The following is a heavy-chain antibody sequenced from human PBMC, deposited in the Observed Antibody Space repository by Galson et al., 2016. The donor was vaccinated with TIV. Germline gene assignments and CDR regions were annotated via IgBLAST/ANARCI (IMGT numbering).Heavy chain of an antibody. CDR1: GYTFTRYS. J-gene: IGHJ3*02. Sequence: SVKVSCKASGYTFTRYSISWVRQAPGQGLEWMGWISVYKGVTNSIQKVQGRVTMTIDTSTGTAYMELRSLRSDDTAVYYCARGAYFDLSSDAFDIWGQGTMVTVSS. D-gene: IGHD3-9*01. V-gene: IGHV1-18*01. CDR2: ISVYKGVT. CDR3: ARGAYFDLSSDAFDI.